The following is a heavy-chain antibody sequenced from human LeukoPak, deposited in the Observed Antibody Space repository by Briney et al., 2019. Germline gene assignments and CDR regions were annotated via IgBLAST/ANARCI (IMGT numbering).Heavy chain of an antibody. CDR3: ARVPSSAHQMFSSDY. Sequence: ASLSVSCKASGYSFNNYGISWVRQVPGQGLEWMAWISAYDGETRCEQNLQGRVTMTTDTSTTTAYMELTSLTTDDTAIYYCARVPSSAHQMFSSDYWGQGTLVTVSS. CDR2: ISAYDGET. D-gene: IGHD2-2*01. J-gene: IGHJ4*02. V-gene: IGHV1-18*01. CDR1: GYSFNNYG.